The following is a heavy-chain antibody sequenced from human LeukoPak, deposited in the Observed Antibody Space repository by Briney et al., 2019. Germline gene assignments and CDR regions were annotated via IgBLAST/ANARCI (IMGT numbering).Heavy chain of an antibody. CDR2: ISRGGDST. Sequence: PGGSLRLSCAASGFTFTSYAMNWVRQAPGKGLEWVSSISRGGDSTYYADSVKGRLTISRDNSKNTVFLQMNSLRAEDTAVYYCARGAYYYDSSGYKPVDYWGQGTLVTVSS. V-gene: IGHV3-23*01. CDR1: GFTFTSYA. J-gene: IGHJ4*02. D-gene: IGHD3-22*01. CDR3: ARGAYYYDSSGYKPVDY.